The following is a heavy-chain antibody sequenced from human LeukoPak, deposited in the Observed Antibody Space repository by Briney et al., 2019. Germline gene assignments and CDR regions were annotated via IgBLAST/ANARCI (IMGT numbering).Heavy chain of an antibody. D-gene: IGHD6-19*01. CDR3: ARDQTSVAGTGYNWFDP. J-gene: IGHJ5*02. V-gene: IGHV3-30*07. CDR2: ISYDGSNK. Sequence: GMSLRLSCAASGFILRSYAIHWVRQAPGKGLEWGAVISYDGSNKYYADSLKGRFTISRDNSKNTLYLQMNSLRAEDTAVYYCARDQTSVAGTGYNWFDPWGQGTLVTVSS. CDR1: GFILRSYA.